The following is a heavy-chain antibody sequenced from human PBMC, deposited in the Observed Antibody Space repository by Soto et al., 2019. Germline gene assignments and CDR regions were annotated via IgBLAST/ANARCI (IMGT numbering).Heavy chain of an antibody. CDR3: ARRYGGNLDY. Sequence: SETLSLTCTVSGGSISSYYWSWIRQPPGKGLEWIGYIYYSGSTNYNPSLKSRVTISVDTSKNQFSLKLSSVTAADTAVYYCARRYGGNLDYWGQGTLVTGS. CDR2: IYYSGST. J-gene: IGHJ4*02. D-gene: IGHD1-26*01. V-gene: IGHV4-59*08. CDR1: GGSISSYY.